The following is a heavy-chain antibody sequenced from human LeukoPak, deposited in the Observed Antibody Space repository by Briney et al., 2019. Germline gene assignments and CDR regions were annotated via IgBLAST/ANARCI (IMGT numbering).Heavy chain of an antibody. J-gene: IGHJ5*02. CDR3: ARDSNLTYYDFWSGSRSNWFDP. D-gene: IGHD3-3*01. CDR2: ISAYNCNT. V-gene: IGHV1-18*01. Sequence: GASVKVSCKASGYTFTRYGISWARQAPGQGLEWMGWISAYNCNTNYAQKLQGRVTMTTDTSTSTAYMELRSLRSDDTAVYYCARDSNLTYYDFWSGSRSNWFDPWGQGTLVTVSS. CDR1: GYTFTRYG.